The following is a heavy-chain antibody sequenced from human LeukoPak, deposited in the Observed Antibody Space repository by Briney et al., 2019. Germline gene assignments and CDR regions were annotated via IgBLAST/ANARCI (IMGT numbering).Heavy chain of an antibody. CDR2: IYTSGST. D-gene: IGHD4-17*01. J-gene: IGHJ4*02. CDR1: GGSISSGSYY. V-gene: IGHV4-61*02. Sequence: SETLSLTCTVSGGSISSGSYYWSWIQQPAGTGLEWIGRIYTSGSTDYNPSLKSRVTISVDTSKNQFSLKLSSVTAADTAVYYCARFDYGDGFDYWGQGTLVTVSS. CDR3: ARFDYGDGFDY.